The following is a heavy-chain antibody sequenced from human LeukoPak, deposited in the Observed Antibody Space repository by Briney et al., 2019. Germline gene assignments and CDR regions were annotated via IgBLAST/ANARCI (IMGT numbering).Heavy chain of an antibody. J-gene: IGHJ4*02. CDR1: GDSITSTTYY. CDR3: ARSTSGSYFWADK. D-gene: IGHD1-26*01. Sequence: PSETLSLTCTVSGDSITSTTYYWGWIRQSPGTGLEWLGSIYYSGTTYYNPSLKSRVTISVDTSKSQFSLKLTSVTAADTAVYYCARSTSGSYFWADKWGQGTLVTVSS. CDR2: IYYSGTT. V-gene: IGHV4-39*01.